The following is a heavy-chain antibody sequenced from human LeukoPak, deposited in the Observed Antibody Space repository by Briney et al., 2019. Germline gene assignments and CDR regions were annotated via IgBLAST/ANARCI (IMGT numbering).Heavy chain of an antibody. CDR3: ARVMYSGSLGAYFDY. CDR2: INPDGSVT. Sequence: GGSLRLSCLASGLTFNTYRMHWVRQVPGKGPVWVSRINPDGSVTWDADSVRGRFIISRDDAKNTLYLQMNSLRAEDTAVYYCARVMYSGSLGAYFDYWGQGTLVTVSS. V-gene: IGHV3-74*01. D-gene: IGHD1-26*01. CDR1: GLTFNTYR. J-gene: IGHJ4*02.